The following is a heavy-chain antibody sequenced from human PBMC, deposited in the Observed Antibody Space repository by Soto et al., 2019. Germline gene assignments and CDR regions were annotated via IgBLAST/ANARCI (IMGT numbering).Heavy chain of an antibody. D-gene: IGHD3-9*01. CDR3: AHRQRIIRYFDLGYFDS. J-gene: IGHJ4*02. CDR2: IYWDDDR. Sequence: QITLKESGPPLLKPTQTLTLTCTFSGFSFISSGEGVGWIRQPPGKALEWLALIYWDDDRRYNPSLENRLTITKDXDPSRRXXFLTLTDVDPADTATYYCAHRQRIIRYFDLGYFDSWGQGAPVTVSS. V-gene: IGHV2-5*02. CDR1: GFSFISSGEG.